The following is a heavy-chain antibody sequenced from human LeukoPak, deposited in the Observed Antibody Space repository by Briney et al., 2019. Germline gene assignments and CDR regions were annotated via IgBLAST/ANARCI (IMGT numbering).Heavy chain of an antibody. Sequence: GGSLRLSCAASGFTVSSNYMSWVRQAPGKGLEWVSVIYRDGSSYYAESVKGRFTISRDNSKNTLYIQMNSLRAEDTAVYYCARDRGARGRGLAWGQGTQVTVSS. V-gene: IGHV3-66*01. D-gene: IGHD3-10*01. CDR1: GFTVSSNY. CDR2: IYRDGSS. CDR3: ARDRGARGRGLA. J-gene: IGHJ5*02.